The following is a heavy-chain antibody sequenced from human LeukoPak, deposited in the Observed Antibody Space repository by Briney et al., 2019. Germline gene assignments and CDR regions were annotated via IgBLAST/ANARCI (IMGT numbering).Heavy chain of an antibody. CDR1: GYTFTSYY. D-gene: IGHD3-10*01. CDR3: ASGITMVRGVIMSENYYYYGMDV. V-gene: IGHV1-46*01. J-gene: IGHJ6*02. CDR2: IHPSGGST. Sequence: ASVKVSCKASGYTFTSYYMHWVRQAPGQGLEWTGTIHPSGGSTSYAQKFQGRVTMTRDTSTSTVYMELSSLRSEDTAVYYCASGITMVRGVIMSENYYYYGMDVWGQGTTVTVSS.